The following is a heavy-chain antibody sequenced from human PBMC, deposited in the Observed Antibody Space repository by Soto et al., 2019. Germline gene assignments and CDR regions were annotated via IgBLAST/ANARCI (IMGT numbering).Heavy chain of an antibody. J-gene: IGHJ4*02. D-gene: IGHD5-12*01. CDR1: GYTFTGYY. Sequence: ASVKVSCKASGYTFTGYYMHWVRQAPGQGLEWMGGINPNSGGTNYAQKFQGRVTMTEDTSTNTAYMELSSLRSEDTAVYYCATATGQPTNGGYSGYNSRPPQRSGYDYWGQGTLVTVSS. CDR3: ATATGQPTNGGYSGYNSRPPQRSGYDY. CDR2: INPNSGGT. V-gene: IGHV1-2*02.